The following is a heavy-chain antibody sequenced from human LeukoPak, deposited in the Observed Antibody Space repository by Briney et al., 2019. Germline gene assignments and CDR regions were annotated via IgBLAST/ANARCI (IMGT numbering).Heavy chain of an antibody. Sequence: KPSETLSLTCTVSGGSISPYYWSWIRQPPGKGLEWIGYVYYTGSTDYNPSLKSRVTMSVDTSKNQFSLKLSSVTAADTAVYYCARELTYADYWGQGTLVTVSS. CDR3: ARELTYADY. D-gene: IGHD1-26*01. CDR1: GGSISPYY. V-gene: IGHV4-59*08. J-gene: IGHJ4*02. CDR2: VYYTGST.